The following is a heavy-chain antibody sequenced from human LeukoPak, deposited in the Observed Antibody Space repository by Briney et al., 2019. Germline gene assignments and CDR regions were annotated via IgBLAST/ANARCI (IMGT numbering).Heavy chain of an antibody. D-gene: IGHD5-18*01. CDR2: ISSSSSYI. J-gene: IGHJ4*02. CDR1: GFTFSSYS. V-gene: IGHV3-21*01. CDR3: ARDLYGYQIDY. Sequence: GSLLLSCAASGFTFSSYSMNWVRQAPGKGLEWVSSISSSSSYIYYADSVKGRFTISRDNAKNSLYLQMNSLRAEDTAVYYCARDLYGYQIDYWGQGTLVTVSP.